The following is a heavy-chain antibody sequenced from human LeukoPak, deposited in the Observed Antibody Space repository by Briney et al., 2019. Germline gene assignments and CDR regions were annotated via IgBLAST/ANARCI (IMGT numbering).Heavy chain of an antibody. J-gene: IGHJ3*02. CDR3: ARFITDYYDSSGYRVYDAFDI. D-gene: IGHD3-22*01. V-gene: IGHV3-53*01. CDR1: GFTVSSNY. Sequence: GGSLRLSCAASGFTVSSNYMSWVCQAPGKGLEWVSVIYSGGSTYYADSVKGRFTISRDNSKNTLYLQMNSLRAEDTAVYYCARFITDYYDSSGYRVYDAFDIWGQGTMVTVSS. CDR2: IYSGGST.